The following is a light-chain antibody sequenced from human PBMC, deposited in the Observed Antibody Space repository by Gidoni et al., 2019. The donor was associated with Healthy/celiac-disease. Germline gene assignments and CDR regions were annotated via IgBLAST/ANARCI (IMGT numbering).Light chain of an antibody. V-gene: IGLV3-10*01. Sequence: SSELTQPPSVSVSPRQTARITCSGDALPKKYASWYQQKSGQAPVLVIYEDSKRPSGIPERFSGSSSGTMATLTISGAQVEDESDYYCYSTDNRGNHRVFGGGTKLTVL. CDR2: EDS. J-gene: IGLJ3*02. CDR1: ALPKKY. CDR3: YSTDNRGNHRV.